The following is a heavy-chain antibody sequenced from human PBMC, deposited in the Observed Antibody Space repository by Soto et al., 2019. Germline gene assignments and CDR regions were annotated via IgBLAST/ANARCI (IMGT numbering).Heavy chain of an antibody. CDR3: AKGGRQWLVTSDFNY. CDR2: VSHDGRNT. J-gene: IGHJ4*02. CDR1: GFTFSDYA. V-gene: IGHV3-30*18. D-gene: IGHD6-19*01. Sequence: VQLVESGGGVVQPGRSLRLSCAASGFTFSDYAMHWVRQAPGKGLEWVAVVSHDGRNTHYADSVKGRFTISRDSSKNMVSLEMTSLRAEATAVYYCAKGGRQWLVTSDFNYWGQGALVTVSS.